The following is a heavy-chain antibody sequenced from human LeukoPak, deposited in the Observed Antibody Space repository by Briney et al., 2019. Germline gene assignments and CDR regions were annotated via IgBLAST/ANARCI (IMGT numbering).Heavy chain of an antibody. CDR1: GGSISSGSYY. CDR3: AREGSSYSSHSSGYYLYFDY. D-gene: IGHD3-22*01. J-gene: IGHJ4*02. Sequence: SETLSLTCTVSGGSISSGSYYWSWIRQPAGKGLEWIGRIYTSGSTNYNPSLKSRVTISVDTSKNQFSLKLSSVTAADTAVYYCAREGSSYSSHSSGYYLYFDYWGQGTLVTVSS. CDR2: IYTSGST. V-gene: IGHV4-61*02.